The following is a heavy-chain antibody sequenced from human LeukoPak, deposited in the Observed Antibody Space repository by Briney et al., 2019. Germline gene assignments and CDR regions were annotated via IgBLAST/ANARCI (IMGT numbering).Heavy chain of an antibody. CDR1: GFTFSSYS. V-gene: IGHV3-21*01. J-gene: IGHJ4*02. D-gene: IGHD6-19*01. CDR3: ARGRSRVAAPFYFDY. CDR2: ISSSSSYI. Sequence: GGSLRLSCAASGFTFSSYSMNWVRQAPGKGLEWVSSISSSSSYIYYADSVEGRFTISRDNAKNSLYLQMNSLRAEDTAVYYCARGRSRVAAPFYFDYWGQGTLVTVSS.